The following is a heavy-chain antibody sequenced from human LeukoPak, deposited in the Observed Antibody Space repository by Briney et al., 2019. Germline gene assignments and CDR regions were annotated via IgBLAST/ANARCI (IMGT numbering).Heavy chain of an antibody. V-gene: IGHV4-39*07. D-gene: IGHD3-22*01. J-gene: IGHJ6*03. Sequence: SETLSLTCTVSGGSISSSSYYWGWIRQPPGKGLEWIGSIYYSGSTNYNPSLKSRVTISVDTSKNQFSLKLSSVTAADTAVYYCTRGSIAYYYMDVWGKGTAVTISS. CDR2: IYYSGST. CDR3: TRGSIAYYYMDV. CDR1: GGSISSSSYY.